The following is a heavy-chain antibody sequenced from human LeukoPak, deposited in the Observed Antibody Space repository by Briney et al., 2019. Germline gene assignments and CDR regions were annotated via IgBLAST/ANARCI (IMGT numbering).Heavy chain of an antibody. V-gene: IGHV4-39*01. CDR2: IYYSGST. CDR3: ARLWFGELGGDY. D-gene: IGHD3-10*01. Sequence: NPSETLSLTCTVSGGSISSSSYYWGWIRQPPGKGLEWIGSIYYSGSTYYNPSLKSRVTISVDTSKNQFSLKLSSVTAADTAVYYCARLWFGELGGDYWGQGTLVTVSS. CDR1: GGSISSSSYY. J-gene: IGHJ4*02.